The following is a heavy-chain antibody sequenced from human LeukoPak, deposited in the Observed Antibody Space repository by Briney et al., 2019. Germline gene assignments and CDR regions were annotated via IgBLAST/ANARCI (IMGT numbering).Heavy chain of an antibody. CDR3: ARDRVVAAEFDY. CDR1: GGTFSSYA. CDR2: ITPILGIA. J-gene: IGHJ4*02. D-gene: IGHD2-15*01. V-gene: IGHV1-69*04. Sequence: SVKVSCKASGGTFSSYAISWVRQAPGQGLEWMGRITPILGIANYAQKFQGRVTITADKSTSTAYMELSSLRSEDTAVYYCARDRVVAAEFDYWGQGTLVTVSS.